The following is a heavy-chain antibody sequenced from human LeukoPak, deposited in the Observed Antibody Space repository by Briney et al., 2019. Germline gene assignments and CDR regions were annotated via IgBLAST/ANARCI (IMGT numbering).Heavy chain of an antibody. J-gene: IGHJ6*04. CDR3: ARDIVVVPAVGLNYYYYGMDV. Sequence: SVTVSCKASGGTFSSYAISWVRQAPGQGLEWMGGIISIFGTANYAQKFQGRVTITADESTSTAYMELSSLRSEDTAVYYCARDIVVVPAVGLNYYYYGMDVWGKGTTVTVSS. CDR2: IISIFGTA. D-gene: IGHD2-2*01. V-gene: IGHV1-69*01. CDR1: GGTFSSYA.